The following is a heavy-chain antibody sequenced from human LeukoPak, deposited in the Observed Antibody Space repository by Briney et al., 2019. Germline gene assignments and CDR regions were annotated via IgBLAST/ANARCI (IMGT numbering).Heavy chain of an antibody. Sequence: ASVKVSCKASGYTFSVYYIHWVRQAPGQGLEWMGYINPESGDTDYEQKLQGRVTMTCDTSISTAYMELSSLRSDDTALYFCARRDGGSGDYFGMDVWGQGTTVTVSS. J-gene: IGHJ6*02. V-gene: IGHV1-2*02. CDR3: ARRDGGSGDYFGMDV. CDR1: GYTFSVYY. CDR2: INPESGDT. D-gene: IGHD2-15*01.